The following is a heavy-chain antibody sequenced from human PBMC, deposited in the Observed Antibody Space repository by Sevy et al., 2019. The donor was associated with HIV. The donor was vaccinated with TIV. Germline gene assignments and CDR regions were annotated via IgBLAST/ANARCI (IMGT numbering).Heavy chain of an antibody. CDR2: IRSKAYGGTT. D-gene: IGHD3-3*01. Sequence: GGCLRLSCTASGFTFGDYAMSWFRQAPGKGLEWVGFIRSKAYGGTTEYAASVKGRFTISRDDSKSIAYLQMNSLKTEDTAVYYCTAITIFGVVTIYYYYGMDVWGQGTTVTVSS. V-gene: IGHV3-49*03. J-gene: IGHJ6*02. CDR3: TAITIFGVVTIYYYYGMDV. CDR1: GFTFGDYA.